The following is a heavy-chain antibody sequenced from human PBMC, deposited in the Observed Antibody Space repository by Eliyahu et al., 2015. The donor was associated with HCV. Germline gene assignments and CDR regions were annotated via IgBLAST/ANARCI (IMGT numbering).Heavy chain of an antibody. V-gene: IGHV3-21*01. J-gene: IGHJ5*02. CDR1: AXTXXXYN. D-gene: IGHD2-2*01. CDR3: ARDESSSCRGCWFDP. CDR2: VSSSSSSI. Sequence: EVQLVESGVGLVKPGGSLRXSCAAXAXTXXXYNMNXVRKGPGKGLEWGSSVSSSSSSIYHADSVRGRFTISRDNAKNSLYLQMNSLRVEDTAVYYCARDESSSCRGCWFDPWGQGTLVTVSS.